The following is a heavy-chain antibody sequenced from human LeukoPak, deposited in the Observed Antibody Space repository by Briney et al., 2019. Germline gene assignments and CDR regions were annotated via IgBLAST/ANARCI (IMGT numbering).Heavy chain of an antibody. CDR1: GGSISDHY. CDR2: IYYSGST. V-gene: IGHV4-59*11. D-gene: IGHD6-19*01. Sequence: SETLSLTCTVSGGSISDHYWSRIRQPPGKGLEWIGYIYYSGSTNYNPSLKSRVTISVDTSKNQFSLKLSSVTAADTAVYYCAGRSRSGWYYDYWGQGTLVTVSS. CDR3: AGRSRSGWYYDY. J-gene: IGHJ4*02.